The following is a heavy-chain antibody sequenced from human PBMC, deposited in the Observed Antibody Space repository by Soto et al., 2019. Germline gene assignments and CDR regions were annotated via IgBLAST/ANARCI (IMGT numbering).Heavy chain of an antibody. Sequence: GASVKVSCKASGYTFTSYAMHWVRQAPGQRLEWMGWINAGNGNTKYSQKFQGRVTITRDTSASTAYMELSSLRSEDTAVYYCARSGGYYDSSGYYYWEEGAXDIWGQGTMVTVSS. V-gene: IGHV1-3*01. CDR3: ARSGGYYDSSGYYYWEEGAXDI. CDR2: INAGNGNT. CDR1: GYTFTSYA. D-gene: IGHD3-22*01. J-gene: IGHJ3*02.